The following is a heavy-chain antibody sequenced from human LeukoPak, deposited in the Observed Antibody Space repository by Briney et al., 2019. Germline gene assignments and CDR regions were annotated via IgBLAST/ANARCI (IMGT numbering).Heavy chain of an antibody. J-gene: IGHJ5*02. CDR1: GGSICSYY. CDR2: IYTSGST. D-gene: IGHD6-6*01. CDR3: ARESLSIAAQNWFDP. V-gene: IGHV4-4*07. Sequence: SETLSLTCTVSGGSICSYYWSWIRQPAGKGLDWIGRIYTSGSTNYNPSLKSRVTMSVDTSKNQFSLKLSSVTAADTAVYYCARESLSIAAQNWFDPWGQGTLVTVSS.